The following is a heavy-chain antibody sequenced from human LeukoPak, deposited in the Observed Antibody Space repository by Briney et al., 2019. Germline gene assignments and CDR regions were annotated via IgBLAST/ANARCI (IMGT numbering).Heavy chain of an antibody. V-gene: IGHV3-9*01. CDR3: AKSTSPIGYDAFDI. CDR1: GFTFDDYA. D-gene: IGHD3-16*01. CDR2: ISWNSGSI. J-gene: IGHJ3*02. Sequence: GGSLRLSCAASGFTFDDYAMHWVQQAPGKGLEWVSGISWNSGSIGYADSVKGRFTISRDNAKNSLYLQMNSLRAEDTALYYCAKSTSPIGYDAFDIWGQGTMVTVSS.